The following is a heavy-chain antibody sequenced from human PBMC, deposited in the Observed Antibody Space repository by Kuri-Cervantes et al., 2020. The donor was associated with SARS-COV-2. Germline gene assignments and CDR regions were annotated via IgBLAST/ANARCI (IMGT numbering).Heavy chain of an antibody. CDR1: GFTFSTYS. D-gene: IGHD3-10*01. Sequence: GGSLRLSCAASGFTFSTYSMTWVRQAPGKGLEWVSSISSSSSQRYYVDSVKGRFTISRDNAKNSLYLQTNSLRVEDTAVYYCAKSGRQYDVWGQGTMVTVSS. CDR2: ISSSSSQR. CDR3: AKSGRQYDV. V-gene: IGHV3-21*01. J-gene: IGHJ3*01.